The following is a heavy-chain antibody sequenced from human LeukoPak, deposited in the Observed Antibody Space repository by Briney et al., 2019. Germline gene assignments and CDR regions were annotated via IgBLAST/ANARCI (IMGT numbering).Heavy chain of an antibody. V-gene: IGHV1-2*02. CDR2: INPNSGGT. D-gene: IGHD3-10*01. CDR3: ARGGHRRYYYVSGTEFDP. J-gene: IGHJ5*02. CDR1: GYTFTGYY. Sequence: ASVKVSCKTSGYTFTGYYMHWVRQAPGQGLEWMGWINPNSGGTNYAQKFQGRVTMTTDTSTNTAYMELRSLRSDDTAVYYCARGGHRRYYYVSGTEFDPWGQGTLVTVSS.